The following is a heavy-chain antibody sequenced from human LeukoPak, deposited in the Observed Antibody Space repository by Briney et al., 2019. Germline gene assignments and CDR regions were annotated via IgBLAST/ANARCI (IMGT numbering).Heavy chain of an antibody. D-gene: IGHD3-3*01. J-gene: IGHJ3*02. CDR3: ARAGSAVYDFWSGTPQGYLIGNDAFDI. CDR2: IIPIFGTV. V-gene: IGHV1-69*05. CDR1: GGTLSNYA. Sequence: ASVKVSCKASGGTLSNYAISWVRQAPGQGLEWMGGIIPIFGTVNYARNFQGRVTITMDESTSTVYMGLSSLRSEDTAVYYCARAGSAVYDFWSGTPQGYLIGNDAFDIWGQGTMVTVSS.